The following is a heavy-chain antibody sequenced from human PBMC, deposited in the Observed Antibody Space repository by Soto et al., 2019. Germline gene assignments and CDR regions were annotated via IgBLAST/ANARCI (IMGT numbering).Heavy chain of an antibody. CDR1: GYTFTSHA. D-gene: IGHD4-17*01. CDR2: INAGNGNT. CDR3: AREVTVNTSSLYY. V-gene: IGHV1-3*05. J-gene: IGHJ4*02. Sequence: QVQLVQSGAEEKKPGASVKVSCKASGYTFTSHAMHWVRQAPGQRLEWMGWINAGNGNTKYSQKFRGRVTITRDTSARTDYMELSSLRSEDTAVYYCAREVTVNTSSLYYWGEGTLVSV.